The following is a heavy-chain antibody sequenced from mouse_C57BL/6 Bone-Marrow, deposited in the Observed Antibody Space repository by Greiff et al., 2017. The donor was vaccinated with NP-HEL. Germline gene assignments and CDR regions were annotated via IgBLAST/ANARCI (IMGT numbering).Heavy chain of an antibody. V-gene: IGHV5-6*01. Sequence: EVQRVESGGDLVKPGGSLQLSCAASGFTFSSYGMSWVRQTPDKRLEWVATISSGGSYTYYPDSVKGRFTLSRDNAKNTLYLQMSSMKSEDTAMYYCASLYDVYGYAMDYGGQGTSVTVSS. CDR2: ISSGGSYT. D-gene: IGHD2-3*01. CDR3: ASLYDVYGYAMDY. CDR1: GFTFSSYG. J-gene: IGHJ4*01.